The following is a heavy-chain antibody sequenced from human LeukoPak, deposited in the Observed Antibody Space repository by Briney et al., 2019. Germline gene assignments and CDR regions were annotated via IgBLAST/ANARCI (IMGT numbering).Heavy chain of an antibody. J-gene: IGHJ3*02. CDR2: ISAYNGNT. Sequence: GASVKVSCKASGYTFTSYGISWVRQAPGQGLEWMGWISAYNGNTNYAQKLQGRVTMTTDSSTSTAYMELRSLRSDDTAVYYCARGPDYGGNPDRAFDIWGQGTMVTVSS. CDR1: GYTFTSYG. CDR3: ARGPDYGGNPDRAFDI. D-gene: IGHD4-23*01. V-gene: IGHV1-18*01.